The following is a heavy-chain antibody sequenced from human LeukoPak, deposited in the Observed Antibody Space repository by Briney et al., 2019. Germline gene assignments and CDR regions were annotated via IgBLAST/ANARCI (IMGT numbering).Heavy chain of an antibody. CDR2: ISGSGAVT. Sequence: GGSLRLSCAASGFTFSSSAMNWVRQAPGKGLECVSAISGSGAVTYYADSVKGRFTISRDNSLNTLYLQMNSLRADDTAVYYCAKAWPNSGNYYYDYWGQGTLVTVSP. CDR3: AKAWPNSGNYYYDY. J-gene: IGHJ4*02. CDR1: GFTFSSSA. V-gene: IGHV3-23*01. D-gene: IGHD3-22*01.